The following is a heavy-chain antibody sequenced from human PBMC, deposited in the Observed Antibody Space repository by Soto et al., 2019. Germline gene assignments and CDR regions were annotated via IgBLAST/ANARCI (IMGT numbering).Heavy chain of an antibody. Sequence: SETLCVRWGVAGGKSRGSGGWSWVRKPPGKGLEWIGEIYHSGSTNYNPSLKSRVTISVDKSKNQFSLKLSSVTAADTAVYSCARGGGSGWYRAFAIWGHGTMVTVSS. CDR1: GGKSRGSGG. CDR3: ARGGGSGWYRAFAI. J-gene: IGHJ3*02. CDR2: IYHSGST. V-gene: IGHV4-4*02. D-gene: IGHD6-19*01.